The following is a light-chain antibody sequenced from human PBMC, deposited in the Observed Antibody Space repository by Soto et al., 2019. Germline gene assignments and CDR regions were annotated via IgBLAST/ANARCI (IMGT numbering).Light chain of an antibody. V-gene: IGKV1-5*03. Sequence: DIQMTQSPSTLSTSVGDRFTITCRASQSISSWLAWYQQKPGKAPKLLIYKASSLESGVPSRFSGSGSGTEFTLTISSLQPDDFATYYCQQYNSYSWTFSQGTKVDIK. J-gene: IGKJ1*01. CDR1: QSISSW. CDR2: KAS. CDR3: QQYNSYSWT.